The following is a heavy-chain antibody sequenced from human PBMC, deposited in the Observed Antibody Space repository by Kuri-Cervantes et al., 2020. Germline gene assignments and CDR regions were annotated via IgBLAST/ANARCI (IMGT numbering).Heavy chain of an antibody. Sequence: SVKVSCKASGGTFSSYAISWVRQAPGQGLEWMGGIIPIFGTANYAQKFQGRVTITADKSTSTAYMELSSLRSEDTAVYYCAAESVYSGSRAAVDWGQGTLVTVSS. D-gene: IGHD1-26*01. V-gene: IGHV1-69*06. CDR3: AAESVYSGSRAAVD. CDR2: IIPIFGTA. CDR1: GGTFSSYA. J-gene: IGHJ4*02.